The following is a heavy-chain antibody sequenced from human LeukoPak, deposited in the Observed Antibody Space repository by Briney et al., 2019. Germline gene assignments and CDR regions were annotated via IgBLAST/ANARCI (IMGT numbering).Heavy chain of an antibody. D-gene: IGHD4-17*01. CDR3: ARHVPTVTLSGFDY. V-gene: IGHV4-39*01. CDR2: IYYSGST. CDR1: GGSISSSSYY. J-gene: IGHJ4*02. Sequence: SETLSLTCTVSGGSISSSSYYWGWIRQPPGKGLEWIGSIYYSGSTYYKPSPKSRVTISVDTSKNQFYLKLSSVTAADTAVYYCARHVPTVTLSGFDYWGQGTLVTVSS.